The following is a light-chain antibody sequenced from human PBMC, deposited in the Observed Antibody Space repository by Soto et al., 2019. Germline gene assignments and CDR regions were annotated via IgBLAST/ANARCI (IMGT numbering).Light chain of an antibody. CDR3: SSYASSTTPNV. J-gene: IGLJ1*01. Sequence: QSVLTQPASVSGSPGQSITISCTGTSSDVGSYNLVSWYQQHPGKAPKLMIYEGSKRPSGVSNRFSGYKSGNTASLTISGLQAEDAADYYCSSYASSTTPNVFGTGTKLTVL. CDR2: EGS. CDR1: SSDVGSYNL. V-gene: IGLV2-14*02.